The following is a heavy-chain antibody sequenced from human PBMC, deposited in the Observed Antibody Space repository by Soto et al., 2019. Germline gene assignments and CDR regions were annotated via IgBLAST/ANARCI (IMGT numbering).Heavy chain of an antibody. D-gene: IGHD2-15*01. V-gene: IGHV3-74*01. Sequence: PGGSLRLSCAASGFAFSSYWMHWVRQVPGKGLVWVPRINSDGSSTTYADSVKGRFTISRDNAKNTLSLQMNSLRAEDTGVYFCARPQRSGGSCSIMGDAFDIWGQGTMVTVSS. CDR2: INSDGSST. CDR3: ARPQRSGGSCSIMGDAFDI. J-gene: IGHJ3*02. CDR1: GFAFSSYW.